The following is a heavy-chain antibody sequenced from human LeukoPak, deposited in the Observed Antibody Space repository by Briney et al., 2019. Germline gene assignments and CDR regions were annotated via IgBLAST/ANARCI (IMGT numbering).Heavy chain of an antibody. V-gene: IGHV4-39*01. J-gene: IGHJ4*02. CDR3: ARGSTLIRGFDY. CDR1: GGSISSSFYY. Sequence: SETLSLTCTVSGGSISSSFYYWAWIRQPPGQGLEWIGSIYYTGSTYYSPSLRGRVTISEDTSKNQFSLKLSSVTAADTAVYYCARGSTLIRGFDYWGQGTLVTVSS. CDR2: IYYTGST. D-gene: IGHD3-10*01.